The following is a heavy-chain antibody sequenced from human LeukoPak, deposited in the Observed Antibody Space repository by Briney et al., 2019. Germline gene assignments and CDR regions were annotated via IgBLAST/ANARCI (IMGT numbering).Heavy chain of an antibody. Sequence: GGSLRLSCAASGFTFSSYALSWVRQAPGKGLEWVSAISGSGGSTYYADSVKGRFTISRDNSKNTLYLQMNSLRAEDTAVYYCAKDESFSSGATSDYWGQGTLVTVSS. V-gene: IGHV3-23*01. CDR2: ISGSGGST. CDR3: AKDESFSSGATSDY. D-gene: IGHD3-22*01. CDR1: GFTFSSYA. J-gene: IGHJ4*02.